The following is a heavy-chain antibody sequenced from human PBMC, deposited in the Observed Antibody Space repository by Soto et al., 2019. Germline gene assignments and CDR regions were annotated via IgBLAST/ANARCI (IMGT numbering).Heavy chain of an antibody. V-gene: IGHV3-48*01. CDR1: GFTFSSYS. CDR2: ISSSSSTI. D-gene: IGHD6-13*01. Sequence: EVQLVESGGGLVQPGGSLRLSCAASGFTFSSYSMNWVRQAPGKGLEWVSYISSSSSTIYYADSVKGRFTSSRDNAKNSLYLQMNSLRAEDTAVYYCARHPERIAQIWWFDPWGQGTLVTVSS. CDR3: ARHPERIAQIWWFDP. J-gene: IGHJ5*02.